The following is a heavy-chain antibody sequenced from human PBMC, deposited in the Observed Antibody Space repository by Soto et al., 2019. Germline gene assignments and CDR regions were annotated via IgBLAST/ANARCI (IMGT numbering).Heavy chain of an antibody. J-gene: IGHJ2*01. D-gene: IGHD6-6*01. V-gene: IGHV3-30*18. CDR3: AKDSSFSSSYTYWYFDL. Sequence: QVQLVESGGGVVQPGRSLRLSCAASGFTFSSYGMHWVRQAPGKGLEWVAVISYDGSNKYYADSVKGRFTISRDNSKNTLYLQMNSLRAEDTAVYYCAKDSSFSSSYTYWYFDLWGRGTLVTVSS. CDR1: GFTFSSYG. CDR2: ISYDGSNK.